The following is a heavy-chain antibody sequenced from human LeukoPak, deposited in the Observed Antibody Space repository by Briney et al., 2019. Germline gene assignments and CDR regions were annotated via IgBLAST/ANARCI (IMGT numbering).Heavy chain of an antibody. J-gene: IGHJ4*02. CDR3: AKAERVVPAAPTDY. CDR2: ISGSGGST. Sequence: PGGSLRLSCAASGFTFSSDAMSWVRQAPGKGLEWVSAISGSGGSTYYADSVKGRFTISRDNSKNTLYLQMNSLRAEDTAVYYCAKAERVVPAAPTDYWGQGTLVTVSS. V-gene: IGHV3-23*01. D-gene: IGHD2-2*01. CDR1: GFTFSSDA.